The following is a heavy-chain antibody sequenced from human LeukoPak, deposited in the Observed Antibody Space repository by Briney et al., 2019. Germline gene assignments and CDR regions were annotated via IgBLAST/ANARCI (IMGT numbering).Heavy chain of an antibody. J-gene: IGHJ4*02. V-gene: IGHV4-4*02. CDR2: VSHSGST. D-gene: IGHD1-26*01. CDR3: ARERYSGSLAHYFDY. Sequence: SETLSLTCAVSNASISGRNWWNWVRQPPGKGLEWIGEVSHSGSTNYNPSLKSRVTISVDTSKNQFSLKLSSVTAADTAVYYCARERYSGSLAHYFDYWGQGTLVTVSS. CDR1: NASISGRNW.